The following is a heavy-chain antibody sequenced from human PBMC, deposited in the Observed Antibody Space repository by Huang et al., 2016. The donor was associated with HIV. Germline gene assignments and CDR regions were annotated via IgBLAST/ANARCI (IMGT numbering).Heavy chain of an antibody. J-gene: IGHJ6*02. CDR3: SRPGGGGFSFGPRAGMDV. CDR2: IYPEYSDT. Sequence: EVQLVQSGAEVKKPGESLRISCKGSGYSFVKYWNGWVRQTTEKGLESMGVIYPEYSDTMYSPSFPGQVTISADKSTNTAYLQWKNLKASDSAIYYCSRPGGGGFSFGPRAGMDVWGQGTTVIVSS. D-gene: IGHD3-3*01. V-gene: IGHV5-51*01. CDR1: GYSFVKYW.